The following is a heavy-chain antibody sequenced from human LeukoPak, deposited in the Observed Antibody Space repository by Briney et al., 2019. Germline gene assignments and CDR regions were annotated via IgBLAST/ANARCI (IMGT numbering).Heavy chain of an antibody. J-gene: IGHJ5*02. D-gene: IGHD1-7*01. Sequence: GGSLRLSCAASGFTFSTYWMSWVRQAPGKGLEWVGQIKGDGGEKYYADSVKGRFTISRDNARNSVYLQMNSLRAEDTAVYYCARDSPGTTFDHWGQGTLVTVSS. CDR1: GFTFSTYW. CDR3: ARDSPGTTFDH. CDR2: IKGDGGEK. V-gene: IGHV3-7*01.